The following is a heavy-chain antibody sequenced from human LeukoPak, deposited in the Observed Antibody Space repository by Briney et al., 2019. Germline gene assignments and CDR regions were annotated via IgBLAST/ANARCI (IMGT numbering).Heavy chain of an antibody. CDR1: GGSISTYY. CDR2: IPISGNT. J-gene: IGHJ1*01. V-gene: IGHV4-4*07. CDR3: ASTQWLIQYCQH. Sequence: PSETLSLTCTVSGGSISTYYWSGIPQPAGKGLEWSGRIPISGNTEYNPPPKSQVTLSVDTSQNQFSLKLSTVTAADTAVYYCASTQWLIQYCQHWGQGTLVTVSS. D-gene: IGHD6-19*01.